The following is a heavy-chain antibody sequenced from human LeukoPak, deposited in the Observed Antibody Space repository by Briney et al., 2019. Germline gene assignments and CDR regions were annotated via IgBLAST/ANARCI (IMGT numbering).Heavy chain of an antibody. V-gene: IGHV4-39*07. CDR2: IYYSGST. D-gene: IGHD5-18*01. Sequence: TSETLSLTCTVSGDSISSSSSYWGWIRQPPGEGLEWIGSIYYSGSTYYNPSLKSRVTISGDTSKNQFSLKLNSVTAADTAVYYCARVDTAMVTFDYWGQGTLVTVSS. CDR3: ARVDTAMVTFDY. CDR1: GDSISSSSSY. J-gene: IGHJ4*02.